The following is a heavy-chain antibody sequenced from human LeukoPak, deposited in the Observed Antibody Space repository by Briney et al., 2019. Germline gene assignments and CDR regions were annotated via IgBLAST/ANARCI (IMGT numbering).Heavy chain of an antibody. V-gene: IGHV3-30*18. CDR3: AKDLLVVTAIPLFDY. CDR1: GFTFSSYG. CDR2: ISYDGSNK. J-gene: IGHJ4*02. Sequence: GGSLRLSCAASGFTFSSYGMHWVRQAPGKGLEWVAVISYDGSNKYYADSVKGRFTISRDNSKNTLYLQMNSLRAEDTAVYYCAKDLLVVTAIPLFDYWGQGTLVTVSS. D-gene: IGHD2-21*02.